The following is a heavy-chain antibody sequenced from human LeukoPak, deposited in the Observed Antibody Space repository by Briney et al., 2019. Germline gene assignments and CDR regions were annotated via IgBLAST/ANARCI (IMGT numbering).Heavy chain of an antibody. Sequence: SETLSLTCSVSGGFISNYYWTWIRQPPGKGLEWIGQVSKSGSTKYNPSLKSRVTISMDTSKKHFSLKLSSVTAADTAVYYCASRAYYDSSGLDYWGQGILVTVSS. CDR2: VSKSGST. CDR1: GGFISNYY. V-gene: IGHV4-4*09. J-gene: IGHJ4*02. D-gene: IGHD3-22*01. CDR3: ASRAYYDSSGLDY.